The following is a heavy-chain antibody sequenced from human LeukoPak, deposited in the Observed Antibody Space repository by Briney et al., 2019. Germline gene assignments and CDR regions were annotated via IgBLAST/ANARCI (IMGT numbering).Heavy chain of an antibody. CDR3: ARAYYDSSGFRY. CDR2: IKQDGIDK. CDR1: AFTFDYYW. J-gene: IGHJ4*02. D-gene: IGHD3-22*01. Sequence: PGGSLRLSCGASAFTFDYYWMSWVRQAPGKGLEWVANIKQDGIDKYYVDSVKGRFTISRDNAKNSLYLQMNSLRAEDTSVYYCARAYYDSSGFRYWGQGTMVTVFS. V-gene: IGHV3-7*01.